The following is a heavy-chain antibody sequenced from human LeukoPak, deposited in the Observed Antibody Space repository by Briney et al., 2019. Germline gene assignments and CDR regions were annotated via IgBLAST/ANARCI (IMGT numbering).Heavy chain of an antibody. J-gene: IGHJ4*02. CDR2: INPNSGGT. V-gene: IGHV1-2*02. CDR1: GYTFTGYY. Sequence: ASVKVSCKASGYTFTGYYMHWVRQAPGPGLEWMGWINPNSGGTNYAQKFQGRVTMTRDTSISTAYMELSRLRSDDTAVYYCASSGYSSGWSNFDYWGQGTLVTVSS. CDR3: ASSGYSSGWSNFDY. D-gene: IGHD6-19*01.